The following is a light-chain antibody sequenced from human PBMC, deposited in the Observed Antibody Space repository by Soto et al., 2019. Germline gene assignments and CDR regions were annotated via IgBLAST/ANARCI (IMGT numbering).Light chain of an antibody. CDR3: GSYTTSSNYV. J-gene: IGLJ1*01. CDR2: DVS. Sequence: QSALTQSASVSGSPGQSITISCTGTSSDVGAYNYVSWYQQHPGKAPTLMIYDVSNRPSGVSNRFSGSKSGDTASLTISGLQAEDEADYFCGSYTTSSNYVFGTGTKVTVL. V-gene: IGLV2-14*01. CDR1: SSDVGAYNY.